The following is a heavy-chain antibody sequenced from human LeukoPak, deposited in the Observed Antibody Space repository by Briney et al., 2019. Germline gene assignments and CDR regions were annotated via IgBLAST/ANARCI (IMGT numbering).Heavy chain of an antibody. J-gene: IGHJ4*02. Sequence: SETLSLTCTVSGGSISSSSYYWGWIRQPPGKGLEWIGSIYYSGSTYYNPSLKSRVTISVDTSKNQFSLKLSSVTAADTAVYYCARDSWSGVILLDYWGQGTLVTVSS. CDR3: ARDSWSGVILLDY. CDR1: GGSISSSSYY. CDR2: IYYSGST. D-gene: IGHD3-3*01. V-gene: IGHV4-39*07.